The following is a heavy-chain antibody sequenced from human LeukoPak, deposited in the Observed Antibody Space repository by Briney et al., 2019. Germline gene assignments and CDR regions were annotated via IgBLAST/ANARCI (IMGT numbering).Heavy chain of an antibody. CDR3: VRAIQGIADF. D-gene: IGHD6-13*01. Sequence: PGGSLRLSCAASGFAFSNYWMHWVRQPPGKGLVWVSRTNGERNITTYADSVKGRFTISRDNAKNTLSLQMNGLTAADTATYYCVRAIQGIADFWGQGILVTVSS. CDR1: GFAFSNYW. J-gene: IGHJ4*02. V-gene: IGHV3-74*01. CDR2: TNGERNIT.